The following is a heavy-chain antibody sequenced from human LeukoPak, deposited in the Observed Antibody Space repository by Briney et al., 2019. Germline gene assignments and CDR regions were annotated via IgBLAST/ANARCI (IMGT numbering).Heavy chain of an antibody. V-gene: IGHV4-4*07. D-gene: IGHD3-10*01. CDR1: GGSISSYF. CDR3: AKGVASLEH. CDR2: VYSSGST. Sequence: SETLSLTCTVSGGSISSYFWTWIRQPAGKGLEWIGRVYSSGSTNYNPSLKSRVTMSVDTSKNQFSLTMNFVTAADTAMYYCAKGVASLEHWGQATLVTVSS. J-gene: IGHJ4*02.